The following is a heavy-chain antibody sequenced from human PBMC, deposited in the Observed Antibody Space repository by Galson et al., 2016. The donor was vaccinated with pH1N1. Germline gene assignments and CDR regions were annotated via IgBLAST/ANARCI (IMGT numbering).Heavy chain of an antibody. D-gene: IGHD6-6*01. CDR2: IIPSGGNT. CDR3: AKDPAYSSFSPVFDY. Sequence: SVKVSCKASGYIFTNSYIHWVRQAPGQGLEWMGIIIPSGGNTNYAQEFRGRLTMTRDTSTSTVYMELSSLRAEDTALYYCAKDPAYSSFSPVFDYWGQGTLVTVSS. CDR1: GYIFTNSY. V-gene: IGHV1-46*01. J-gene: IGHJ4*02.